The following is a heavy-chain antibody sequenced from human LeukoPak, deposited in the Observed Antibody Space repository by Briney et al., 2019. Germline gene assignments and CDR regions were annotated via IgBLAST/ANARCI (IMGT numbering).Heavy chain of an antibody. V-gene: IGHV4-38-2*02. J-gene: IGHJ5*02. Sequence: SETLSLTCTVSGYSISSGYYWGWIRQPPGKGLEWIGSIYHSGSTYYNPSLKSRVTISVDTSKNQFSLKLSSVTAADTAVYYCASQRGQLVALRGHWFDPWGQGTLVTVSS. CDR3: ASQRGQLVALRGHWFDP. CDR2: IYHSGST. CDR1: GYSISSGYY. D-gene: IGHD6-6*01.